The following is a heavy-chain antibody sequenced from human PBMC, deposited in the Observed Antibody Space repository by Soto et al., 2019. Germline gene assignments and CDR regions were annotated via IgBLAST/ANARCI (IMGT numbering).Heavy chain of an antibody. Sequence: GGSLILSWAASEFTFSNYAMSWVRQAPGKGLEWVSAISYGGGTTYYADSVKGRFTISRDNSKNTLYLQMNSLRAEDTAVYYCAMNPLYYYDRTAYHFDYWRQGTLVTXSS. J-gene: IGHJ4*02. CDR3: AMNPLYYYDRTAYHFDY. CDR1: EFTFSNYA. CDR2: ISYGGGTT. V-gene: IGHV3-23*01. D-gene: IGHD3-22*01.